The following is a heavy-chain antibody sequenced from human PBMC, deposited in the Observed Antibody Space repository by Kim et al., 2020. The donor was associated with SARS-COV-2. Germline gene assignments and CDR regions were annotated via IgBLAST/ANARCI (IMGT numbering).Heavy chain of an antibody. D-gene: IGHD1-26*01. J-gene: IGHJ6*02. Sequence: GGSLRLSCAASGFTFSSYAMHWVRQAPGKGLEWVAVISYDGSNKYYADSVKGRFTISRDNSKNTLYLQMNSLRAEDTAVYYCARGNSVSYLYGMDVWGQGTTVTVSS. CDR1: GFTFSSYA. CDR2: ISYDGSNK. V-gene: IGHV3-30*04. CDR3: ARGNSVSYLYGMDV.